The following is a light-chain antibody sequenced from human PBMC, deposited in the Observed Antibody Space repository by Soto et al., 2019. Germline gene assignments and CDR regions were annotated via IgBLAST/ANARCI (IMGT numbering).Light chain of an antibody. CDR1: SSNIGAGYE. CDR2: SNS. V-gene: IGLV1-40*01. J-gene: IGLJ1*01. CDR3: QSYDSSLSGSV. Sequence: QSVLTQPPSVSGAPGQRVTISCTGSSSNIGAGYEAHWYQQLPGTAPKLLIYSNSNRPSGVPDRFSGSKSGTSASLAITGLQAEDEADYYCQSYDSSLSGSVFGTGTKVTVL.